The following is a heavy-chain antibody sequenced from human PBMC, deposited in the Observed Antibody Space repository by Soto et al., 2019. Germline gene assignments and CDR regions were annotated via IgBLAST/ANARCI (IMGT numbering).Heavy chain of an antibody. J-gene: IGHJ4*02. CDR2: ISPKSGGT. V-gene: IGHV1-2*02. Sequence: QVQLVQSGAEVKKPGASVKVSCEASGYNFIDFHIHWVRQAPGQGFEWMGRISPKSGGTNYAQKFEGRVTMNLDTSLKTATMEHSSLKSDDTAVYYCARPPVYISDWYYFDLWGQGTRVTVSS. CDR1: GYNFIDFH. D-gene: IGHD6-19*01. CDR3: ARPPVYISDWYYFDL.